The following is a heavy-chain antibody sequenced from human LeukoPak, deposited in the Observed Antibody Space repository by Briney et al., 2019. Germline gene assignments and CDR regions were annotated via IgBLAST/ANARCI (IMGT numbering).Heavy chain of an antibody. V-gene: IGHV4-39*07. CDR1: GGSISSSTYY. D-gene: IGHD1-26*01. Sequence: SETLSLTCTVSGGSISSSTYYWGWIRQPPGKGLEWIGSIYYSGSTYYNPSLKSRVTISVDTSKNQFSLKLSSVTAADTAVYYCARDGGEVGANTWFDPWGQGTLVTVSS. CDR3: ARDGGEVGANTWFDP. J-gene: IGHJ5*02. CDR2: IYYSGST.